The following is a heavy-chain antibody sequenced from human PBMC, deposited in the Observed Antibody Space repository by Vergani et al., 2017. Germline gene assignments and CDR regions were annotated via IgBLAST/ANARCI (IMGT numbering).Heavy chain of an antibody. CDR1: GYTFTGYY. D-gene: IGHD3-10*01. CDR3: ARVGGRYGSGSYSGVY. V-gene: IGHV1-2*02. Sequence: QVQLVQSGAEVKKPGASVKVSCKASGYTFTGYYMHWVRQAPGQGLEWMGWINPNSGGTNYAQKFQGRVTMTRGTSISTAYMELSRLGSDDTAVYYCARVGGRYGSGSYSGVYWGQGSLVTVSS. CDR2: INPNSGGT. J-gene: IGHJ4*02.